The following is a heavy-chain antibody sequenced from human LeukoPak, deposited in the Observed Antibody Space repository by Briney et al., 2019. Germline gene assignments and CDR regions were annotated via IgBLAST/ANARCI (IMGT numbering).Heavy chain of an antibody. V-gene: IGHV3-7*01. CDR2: IKQDGSEE. CDR1: GFTFSSYW. CDR3: ARDGLGSAFDY. Sequence: GGSLRLSCAASGFTFSSYWMTWVRQAPGKGLEWAANIKQDGSEEYYVDSVKGRFTISRDNAKNSLYLQMNSLRAKDTAVYYCARDGLGSAFDYWGQGTLVTVSS. J-gene: IGHJ4*02. D-gene: IGHD3/OR15-3a*01.